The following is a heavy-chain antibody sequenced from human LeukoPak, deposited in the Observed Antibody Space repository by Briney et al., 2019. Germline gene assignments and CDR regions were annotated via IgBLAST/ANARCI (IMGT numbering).Heavy chain of an antibody. J-gene: IGHJ4*02. Sequence: ASVKVSCKASGYTFTSCGISWVRQAPGQGLEWMGWISAYNGNTNYAQKLQGRVTMTTDTSTSTAYMELRSLRSDDTAVYYCARAAVAAAGIKGGSDYWGQGTLVTVSS. V-gene: IGHV1-18*01. CDR3: ARAAVAAAGIKGGSDY. D-gene: IGHD6-13*01. CDR1: GYTFTSCG. CDR2: ISAYNGNT.